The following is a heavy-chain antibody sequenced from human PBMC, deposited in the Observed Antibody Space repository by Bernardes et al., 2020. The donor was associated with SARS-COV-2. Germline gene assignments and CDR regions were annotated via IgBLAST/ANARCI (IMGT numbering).Heavy chain of an antibody. CDR2: INWNGDRR. CDR1: GFNFNGSA. CDR3: AKDIAPYHQTTFTHWARYAMDD. D-gene: IGHD2-2*01. Sequence: LFLSCGASGFNFNGSAMHWVRLRPGKGLEWVSSINWNGDRRDYLDSVRGRFTISRDNAKNSLYLQLNSLTPEDSAVYFCAKDIAPYHQTTFTHWARYAMDDWGQGTTITVSS. V-gene: IGHV3-9*01. J-gene: IGHJ6*02.